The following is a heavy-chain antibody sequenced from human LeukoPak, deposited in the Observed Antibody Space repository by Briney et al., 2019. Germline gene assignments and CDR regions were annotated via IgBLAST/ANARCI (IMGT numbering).Heavy chain of an antibody. Sequence: SVKVSCKASGGTFSSYTISWVRQAPGQGLEWMGRIIPILGIANYAQKFQGRVRITADKSTSTAYMELSSLRSEDTAVYYCARDISQLWYFDYWGQGTLVTVSS. CDR1: GGTFSSYT. CDR3: ARDISQLWYFDY. V-gene: IGHV1-69*04. D-gene: IGHD5-18*01. J-gene: IGHJ4*02. CDR2: IIPILGIA.